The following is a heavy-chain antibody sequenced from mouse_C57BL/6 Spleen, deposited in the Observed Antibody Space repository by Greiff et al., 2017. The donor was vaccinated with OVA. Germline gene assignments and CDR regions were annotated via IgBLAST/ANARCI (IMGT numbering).Heavy chain of an antibody. Sequence: EVKLVESEGGLVQPGSSMKLSCTASGFTFSDYYMAWVRQVPEKGLEWVANINYGGSSTYYLDSLKSRFIISRDNAKNILYLQMSSLKSEDTATYYCARGRGITTVVFDYWGQGTTLTVSS. CDR2: INYGGSST. D-gene: IGHD1-1*01. V-gene: IGHV5-16*01. CDR1: GFTFSDYY. J-gene: IGHJ2*01. CDR3: ARGRGITTVVFDY.